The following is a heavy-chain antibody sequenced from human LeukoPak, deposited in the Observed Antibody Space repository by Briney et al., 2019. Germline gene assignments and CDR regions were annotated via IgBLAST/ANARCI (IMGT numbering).Heavy chain of an antibody. CDR3: ARDSSLSEWLSPFDY. V-gene: IGHV3-48*01. Sequence: PGGSLRLSCAASRFTFSSYSMNWVRQAPGKGLEWVSYISSSSSTIYYADSVKGRFTISRDNAKNSLYLQMNSLRAEDTAVYYCARDSSLSEWLSPFDYWGRGTLVTVSS. D-gene: IGHD3-3*01. J-gene: IGHJ4*02. CDR2: ISSSSSTI. CDR1: RFTFSSYS.